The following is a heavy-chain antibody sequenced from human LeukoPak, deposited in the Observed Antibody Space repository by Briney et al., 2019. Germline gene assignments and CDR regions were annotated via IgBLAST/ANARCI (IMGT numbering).Heavy chain of an antibody. CDR3: SRESGAFCPFGY. J-gene: IGHJ4*02. V-gene: IGHV4-4*02. CDR2: VHLDGRT. Sequence: SGTLSLTCDVSGGSVTSTNWWTWVRQPPGKGLEWIGEVHLDGRTNYNPSLKSRLIMSVDLPETHISLKLTSVTAADTAIYYCSRESGAFCPFGYWGQGTLVIV. D-gene: IGHD1-26*01. CDR1: GGSVTSTNW.